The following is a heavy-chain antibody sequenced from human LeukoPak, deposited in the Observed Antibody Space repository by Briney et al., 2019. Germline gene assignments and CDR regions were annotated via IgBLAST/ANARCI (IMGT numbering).Heavy chain of an antibody. CDR3: ATSSTWQTMNFDY. Sequence: PGGSLRLSCAASGFTFSSYALSWVRQAPGKGLEWVSGISENGGTTFYADSVKGRFTSSRDNSKNTLYLQMNSLRVEDTAVYYCATSSTWQTMNFDYWGQGTLVTVSS. CDR1: GFTFSSYA. J-gene: IGHJ4*02. V-gene: IGHV3-23*01. D-gene: IGHD6-13*01. CDR2: ISENGGTT.